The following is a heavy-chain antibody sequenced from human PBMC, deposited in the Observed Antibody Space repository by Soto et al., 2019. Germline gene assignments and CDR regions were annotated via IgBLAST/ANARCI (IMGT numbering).Heavy chain of an antibody. CDR1: GFNFDDFA. CDR3: AKGRYDFWSPYYFDS. CDR2: ITWNSRVL. J-gene: IGHJ4*02. D-gene: IGHD3-3*01. V-gene: IGHV3-9*01. Sequence: PGGSLRRSCVGTGFNFDDFAMHWVGQAPGKGLEWVSGITWNSRVLAYADSVKGRFTISRDNARNSLYLQMDSLRDEDTALYYCAKGRYDFWSPYYFDSWGQGTLVTVSS.